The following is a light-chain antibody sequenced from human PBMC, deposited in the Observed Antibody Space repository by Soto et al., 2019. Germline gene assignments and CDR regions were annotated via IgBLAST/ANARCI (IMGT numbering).Light chain of an antibody. CDR2: GAS. J-gene: IGKJ1*01. V-gene: IGKV1-39*01. Sequence: DLQMTPSPSSLSASVGDRVTITCLASHSIRSFLNWYHQKPGNPPKLLIYGASNLQSGVPSRFSRSGSGTDFSLTISSLELEDFATYYCQQCYNSPRTFGQGTKVEIK. CDR1: HSIRSF. CDR3: QQCYNSPRT.